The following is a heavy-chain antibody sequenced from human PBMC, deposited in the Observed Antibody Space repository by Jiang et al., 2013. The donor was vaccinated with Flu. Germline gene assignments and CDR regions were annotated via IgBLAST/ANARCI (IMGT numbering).Heavy chain of an antibody. CDR3: ARGTIRFGFGDIHYYGMDV. J-gene: IGHJ6*02. CDR1: GGSVASGTYY. V-gene: IGHV4-61*02. Sequence: GSGLVKPSQTLSLTCTVSGGSVASGTYYWSWIRQPAGKGLEWIGRINTSGSTIYIPSLKRRVTISVDTSKNQFSLKLSSVTAADTAVYYCARGTIRFGFGDIHYYGMDVWGQGTTVTVSS. D-gene: IGHD4-17*01. CDR2: INTSGST.